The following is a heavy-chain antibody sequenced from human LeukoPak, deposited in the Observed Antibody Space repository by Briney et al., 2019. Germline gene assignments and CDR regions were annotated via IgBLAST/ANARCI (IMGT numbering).Heavy chain of an antibody. V-gene: IGHV4-34*01. Sequence: SETLSLTCAVYGGSFSGYYWSWIRQPPGKGLEWIGEINHSGSTNYNPSLKSRVTISVDTSKNQFSLKLISVTAADTAVYYCARSKSTIFGVVMKINWFDPWGQGTLVTVSS. CDR3: ARSKSTIFGVVMKINWFDP. J-gene: IGHJ5*02. D-gene: IGHD3-3*01. CDR2: INHSGST. CDR1: GGSFSGYY.